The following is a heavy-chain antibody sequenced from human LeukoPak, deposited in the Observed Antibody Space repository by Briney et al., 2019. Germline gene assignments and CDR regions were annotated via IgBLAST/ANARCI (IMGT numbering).Heavy chain of an antibody. Sequence: SETLSLTCTVSGGSISSGGYYWSWIRQHPGKGLEWIGYIYYSGSTYYNPSLKSRVTISVDTSKNQFSLKLSSVTAADTAVYYCAGGHFCSGGSCYSDAFDIWGQGTMVTVFS. V-gene: IGHV4-31*03. J-gene: IGHJ3*02. CDR2: IYYSGST. CDR3: AGGHFCSGGSCYSDAFDI. CDR1: GGSISSGGYY. D-gene: IGHD2-15*01.